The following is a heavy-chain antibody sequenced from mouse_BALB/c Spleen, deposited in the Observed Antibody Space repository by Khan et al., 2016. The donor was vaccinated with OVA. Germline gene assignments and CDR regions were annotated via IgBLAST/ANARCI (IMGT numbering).Heavy chain of an antibody. J-gene: IGHJ4*01. CDR2: IWGDGST. CDR1: GFSLSSYG. CDR3: AKFPPDCYSIDY. Sequence: VQLQESGPGLVAPSQSLSITCTASGFSLSSYGVNWVRQSPGKGLEWLGVIWGDGSTNYYSALISRLIISKDNSKSQAFLKLNSLQTDDTATYYCAKFPPDCYSIDYWGQGTSVTVSS. V-gene: IGHV2-3*01.